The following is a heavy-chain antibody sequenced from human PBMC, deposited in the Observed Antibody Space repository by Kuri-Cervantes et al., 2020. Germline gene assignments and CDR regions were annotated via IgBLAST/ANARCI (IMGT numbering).Heavy chain of an antibody. J-gene: IGHJ4*02. CDR3: ARVRGWWEPFDY. Sequence: GGSLRLSCAASGFTFSSSWMTWVRQAPGKGLEWVTNINPYGSEINYVDSVRGRFTISRDNAKISLYLQMNNLRAEDTAVYYCARVRGWWEPFDYWGQGTLVTVSS. CDR1: GFTFSSSW. CDR2: INPYGSEI. V-gene: IGHV3-7*04. D-gene: IGHD2-15*01.